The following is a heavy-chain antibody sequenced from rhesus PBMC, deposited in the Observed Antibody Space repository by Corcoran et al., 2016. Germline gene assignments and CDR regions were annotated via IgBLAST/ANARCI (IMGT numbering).Heavy chain of an antibody. CDR2: NLPLVGIT. D-gene: IGHD2-21*01. V-gene: IGHV1-198*02. J-gene: IGHJ4*01. Sequence: QVQLVQSGAEVKKPGASVKVSCKAFGVTFGSYAISCVRQAPGQGLEWMGVNLPLVGITNYAATFQGRVTITAGPSPRPAYMELSSLRSEDTAVYSCARAPLGIGYRFIDYWGQGVLVTVSS. CDR1: GVTFGSYA. CDR3: ARAPLGIGYRFIDY.